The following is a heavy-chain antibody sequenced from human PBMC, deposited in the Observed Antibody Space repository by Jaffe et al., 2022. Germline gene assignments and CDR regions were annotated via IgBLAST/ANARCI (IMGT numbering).Heavy chain of an antibody. Sequence: EVQLVESGGGLVQPGGSLRLSCAASGFTFSSYEMNWVRQAPGKGLEWVSYISSSGSTIYYADSVKGRFTISRDNAKNSLYLQMNSLRAEDTAVYYCASRRTQANYYDSSIYAGRNRFDPWGQGTLVTVSS. CDR1: GFTFSSYE. J-gene: IGHJ5*02. D-gene: IGHD3-22*01. CDR3: ASRRTQANYYDSSIYAGRNRFDP. CDR2: ISSSGSTI. V-gene: IGHV3-48*03.